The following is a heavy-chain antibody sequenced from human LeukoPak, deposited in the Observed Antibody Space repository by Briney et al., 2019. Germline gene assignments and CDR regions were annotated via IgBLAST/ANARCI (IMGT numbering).Heavy chain of an antibody. CDR2: IYYTGKT. V-gene: IGHV4-61*03. CDR3: ARDPLGPSLAVD. D-gene: IGHD6-19*01. CDR1: GDSVSNGNYY. J-gene: IGHJ4*02. Sequence: PSETLSLTCTVSGDSVSNGNYYWSWLRQPPGKALEWIGYIYYTGKTYYNPSLEGRVTILVDTSNNRFSLKLSSVTAADTAVYYCARDPLGPSLAVDWGQGTLVTVSS.